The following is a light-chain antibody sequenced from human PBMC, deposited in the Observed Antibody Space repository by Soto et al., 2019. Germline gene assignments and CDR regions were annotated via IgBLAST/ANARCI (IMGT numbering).Light chain of an antibody. CDR3: YQYGSTPPT. V-gene: IGKV3-20*01. CDR1: QRITT. J-gene: IGKJ1*01. Sequence: EIVMTQSPATLSLSPGERATLSCRASQRITTVAWYQQKPGQAPRLLIYGLSIRAPGVPARFSGSGSGTDFTLTISRLEPEDFVVFYCYQYGSTPPTFGQGTKVDIK. CDR2: GLS.